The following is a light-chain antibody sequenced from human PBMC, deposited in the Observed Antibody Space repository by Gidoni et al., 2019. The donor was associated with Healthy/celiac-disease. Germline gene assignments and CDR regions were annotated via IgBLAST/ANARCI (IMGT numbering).Light chain of an antibody. CDR3: QQYGSSPFT. Sequence: EIVLTQSPVTLSLSPGERATLSCRASQSVSSSYLAWYQQKPGQSPSLLNHGASSRATGIPDRFSGSGSGTDFTITISRLEAEDFAVYYCQQYGSSPFTFXPXTKVXIK. V-gene: IGKV3-20*01. CDR1: QSVSSSY. CDR2: GAS. J-gene: IGKJ3*01.